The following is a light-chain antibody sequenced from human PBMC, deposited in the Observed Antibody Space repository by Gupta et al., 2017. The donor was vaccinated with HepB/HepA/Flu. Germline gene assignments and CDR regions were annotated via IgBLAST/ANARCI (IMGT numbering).Light chain of an antibody. J-gene: IGLJ1*01. V-gene: IGLV1-44*01. Sequence: QSVLTQPPSASGTPGQRVPISCSGTSSSIETNAVNWYQHLPGTAPKLLIYSNNRRPSGVPDRFSGSKSGTSASLAISGLQSEDEADYYCAAWDDTLNGYVFGTGTKVTVL. CDR3: AAWDDTLNGYV. CDR1: SSSIETNA. CDR2: SNN.